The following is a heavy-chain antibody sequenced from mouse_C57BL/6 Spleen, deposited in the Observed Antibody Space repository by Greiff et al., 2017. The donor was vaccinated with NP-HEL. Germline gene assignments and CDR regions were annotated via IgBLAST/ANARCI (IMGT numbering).Heavy chain of an antibody. CDR2: IDPETGGT. CDR3: TSPSYGSSYDWFAY. CDR1: RYTFTDYE. D-gene: IGHD1-1*01. V-gene: IGHV1-15*01. Sequence: QVQLQQSGAELVRPGATVTLSCKASRYTFTDYEMHWVKQTPVHGLEWIGAIDPETGGTAYNQKFKGKAILTADKSSSTAYMELRSLTSEDSAVYYCTSPSYGSSYDWFAYWGQGTLVTVSA. J-gene: IGHJ3*01.